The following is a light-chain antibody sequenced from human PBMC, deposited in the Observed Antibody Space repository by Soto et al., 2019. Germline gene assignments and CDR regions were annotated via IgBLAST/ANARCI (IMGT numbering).Light chain of an antibody. J-gene: IGLJ3*02. V-gene: IGLV2-14*01. CDR3: SSFTSSSTVV. CDR2: DVS. CDR1: SSDVGGYSQ. Sequence: QSALTQPASVSGSPGQSITISCTGASSDVGGYSQVSWYQQHPGKAPRLMIYDVSNRPSGVSNRFSGSKSGNTASLTISGLQVEDEADFYRSSFTSSSTVVFGGGTKSPS.